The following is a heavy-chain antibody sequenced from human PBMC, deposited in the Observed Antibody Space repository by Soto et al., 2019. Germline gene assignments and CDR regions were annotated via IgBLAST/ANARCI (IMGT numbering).Heavy chain of an antibody. D-gene: IGHD3-3*01. CDR3: TTDVRRITIFGVVSDAFDI. J-gene: IGHJ3*02. CDR2: IKSKTDGGTT. Sequence: PGGSLRLSCAASGFTFSNAWMNWVRQAPGKGLEWVGRIKSKTDGGTTDYAAPVKGRFTISRDDSKNTLYLRMNSLKTEDTAVYYCTTDVRRITIFGVVSDAFDIWGQGTMVTVSS. CDR1: GFTFSNAW. V-gene: IGHV3-15*07.